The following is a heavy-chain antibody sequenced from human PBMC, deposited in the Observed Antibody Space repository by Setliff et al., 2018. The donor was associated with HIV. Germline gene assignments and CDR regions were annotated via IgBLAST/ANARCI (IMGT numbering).Heavy chain of an antibody. CDR3: AKKEGSGTYLFYFDC. V-gene: IGHV3-7*03. Sequence: GGSLRLSCADSGFTFSSYWMSWVRQPPGKGLEWVANIKQDGSEEYRVDSVKGRFTISRDDSKNALYLQMNGLRAEDTAIYYCAKKEGSGTYLFYFDCWGQGTLVTVSS. D-gene: IGHD1-26*01. CDR2: IKQDGSEE. CDR1: GFTFSSYW. J-gene: IGHJ4*02.